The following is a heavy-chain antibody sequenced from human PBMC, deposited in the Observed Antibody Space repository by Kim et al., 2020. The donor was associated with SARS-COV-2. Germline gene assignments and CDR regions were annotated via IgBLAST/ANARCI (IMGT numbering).Heavy chain of an antibody. CDR1: GFTFSSYA. D-gene: IGHD1-26*01. CDR3: AKTDPSGSYWGGCDY. J-gene: IGHJ4*02. Sequence: GGSLRLSCAASGFTFSSYAMSWVRQAPGKGLERVSAISGSGGSTYYADSVKGRFTISRDNSKNTLYLQMNSLRAEDTAVYYCAKTDPSGSYWGGCDYWGQGTLVHVSS. CDR2: ISGSGGST. V-gene: IGHV3-23*01.